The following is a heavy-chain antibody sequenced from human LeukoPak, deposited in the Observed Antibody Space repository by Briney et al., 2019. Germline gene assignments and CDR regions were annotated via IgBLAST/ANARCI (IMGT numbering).Heavy chain of an antibody. CDR1: GFTFSDYY. J-gene: IGHJ5*02. CDR3: ARYHADSVAGFDP. D-gene: IGHD4-17*01. Sequence: PGGSLRLSCAASGFTFSDYYMAWVRQAPGKGLEWVSVIYTGGSTHYADSVKDRFTISRDNSKSTLYLQMNSLTVEDTAVYYCARYHADSVAGFDPWGQGTQVTVSS. CDR2: IYTGGST. V-gene: IGHV3-66*01.